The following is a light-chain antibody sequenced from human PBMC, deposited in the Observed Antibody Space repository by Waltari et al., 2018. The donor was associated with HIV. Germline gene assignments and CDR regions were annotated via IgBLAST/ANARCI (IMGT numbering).Light chain of an antibody. CDR2: SVS. CDR1: QSVGNK. CDR3: QQYEKWPPLT. Sequence: VMTQSPVTLSASLGERVTLSCRDSQSVGNKLAWYQQRPGQAPGVLIYSVSTRAAGVPARFSGSGSGTDFTLTISSLQSEDYAVYFCQQYEKWPPLTFGGGTKV. V-gene: IGKV3-15*01. J-gene: IGKJ4*01.